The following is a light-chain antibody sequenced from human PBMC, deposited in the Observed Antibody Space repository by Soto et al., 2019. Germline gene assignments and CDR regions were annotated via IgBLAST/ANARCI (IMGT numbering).Light chain of an antibody. CDR1: QSISSW. CDR2: KAS. CDR3: QQYTNSWT. J-gene: IGKJ1*01. V-gene: IGKV1-5*03. Sequence: DIQMTQSPSAMSASVGDRVTLTCRASQSISSWLAWYQQKPGKAPKLLIYKASSLQSGVPSRFSGSGSGTEFTLTISSLQPDDFATYYCQQYTNSWTVGQGTKVDIK.